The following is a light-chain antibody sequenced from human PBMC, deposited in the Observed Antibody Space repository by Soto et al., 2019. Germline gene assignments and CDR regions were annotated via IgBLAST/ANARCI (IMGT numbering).Light chain of an antibody. V-gene: IGLV2-14*03. CDR3: SSYTTTSTYV. CDR2: DVS. Sequence: QSALTQPASVSGSPGQSITISCTGIGTNLGGYNFISWFQLRPDKAPKLIIFDVSSRPSGVSDRFSGSKSGNTASLTISGLQAEDEADYYCSSYTTTSTYVFGGGTKLIVL. J-gene: IGLJ2*01. CDR1: GTNLGGYNF.